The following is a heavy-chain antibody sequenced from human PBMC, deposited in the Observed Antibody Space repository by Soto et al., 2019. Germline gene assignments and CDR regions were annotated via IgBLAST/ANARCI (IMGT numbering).Heavy chain of an antibody. D-gene: IGHD3-10*01. CDR2: ISWNSGSI. CDR1: GFTFDDYA. J-gene: IGHJ6*02. V-gene: IGHV3-9*01. CDR3: AKDIDYGPYYYGMDV. Sequence: GGSLRLSCAASGFTFDDYAMHWVRQAPGKGLEWVSGISWNSGSIGYADSVKGRFTISRDNAKNSLYLQMNSLRAEDTALYYCAKDIDYGPYYYGMDVWGQGTTVTVSS.